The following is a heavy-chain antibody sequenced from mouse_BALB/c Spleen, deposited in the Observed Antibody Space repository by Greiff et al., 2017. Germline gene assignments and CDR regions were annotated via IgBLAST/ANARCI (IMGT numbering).Heavy chain of an antibody. J-gene: IGHJ3*01. CDR3: ARDGGYDVPWFAY. D-gene: IGHD2-2*01. Sequence: EVKLVESGGGLVKPGGSLKLSCAASGFTFSSYAMSWVRQTPEKRLEWVASISSGGSTYYPDSVKGRFTISRDNARNILYLQMSSLRSEDTAMYYCARDGGYDVPWFAYWGQGTLVTVSA. V-gene: IGHV5-6-5*01. CDR1: GFTFSSYA. CDR2: ISSGGST.